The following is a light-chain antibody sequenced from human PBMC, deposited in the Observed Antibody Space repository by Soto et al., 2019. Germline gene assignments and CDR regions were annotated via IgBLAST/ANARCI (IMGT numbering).Light chain of an antibody. Sequence: DIVLTQSPGTLSLSPGERVTLSCRASQIVTSDYLAWYHQAPGQAPRLLIYDASNRATGIPARFSGSGSGTDFSLTISSLEPEDFAVYYCQQRSNWPLTFGGGTKVDIK. J-gene: IGKJ4*01. CDR2: DAS. CDR1: QIVTSDY. CDR3: QQRSNWPLT. V-gene: IGKV3-11*01.